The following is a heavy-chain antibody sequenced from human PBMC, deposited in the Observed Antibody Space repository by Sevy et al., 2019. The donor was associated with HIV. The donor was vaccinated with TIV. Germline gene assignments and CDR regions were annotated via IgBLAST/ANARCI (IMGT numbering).Heavy chain of an antibody. V-gene: IGHV3-20*04. CDR1: GFTFDDYG. CDR3: ARMVRGVTPYYFDY. Sequence: GGSLRLSCAASGFTFDDYGMSWVRQAPGKGLEWVSGINWNGGSTGYADSVKGRFTISRDNAKNSLYLQMNSLRAEDTALYYCARMVRGVTPYYFDYWGQRTLVTVSS. J-gene: IGHJ4*02. D-gene: IGHD3-10*01. CDR2: INWNGGST.